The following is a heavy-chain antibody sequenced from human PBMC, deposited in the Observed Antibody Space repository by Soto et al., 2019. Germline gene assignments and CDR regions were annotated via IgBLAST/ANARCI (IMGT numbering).Heavy chain of an antibody. CDR1: GGSISSGGYY. D-gene: IGHD1-20*01. J-gene: IGHJ2*01. Sequence: QVHLQESGPGLVKPSQTLSLTCTFTGGSISSGGYYWSWSRQRPGKGRGCIGYIYYSGSTHFNPPLKRGVTLPVLTSNNQFSLKLSSVTAADTAVYYCARARNWNEWYFDLWGRGTQVTLSS. V-gene: IGHV4-31*03. CDR3: ARARNWNEWYFDL. CDR2: IYYSGST.